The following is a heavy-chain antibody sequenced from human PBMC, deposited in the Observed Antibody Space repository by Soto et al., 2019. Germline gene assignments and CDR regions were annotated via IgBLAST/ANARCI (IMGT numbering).Heavy chain of an antibody. D-gene: IGHD3-3*01. CDR1: GGSISSSSYY. CDR3: ARMGDFWSGPGELDP. V-gene: IGHV4-39*01. Sequence: QLQLRESGPGLVKPSETLSLTCTVSGGSISSSSYYWAWNRQSPGKGLEWIGSVYYNGFTYYNPSLKSRVTISVDTSKNQFSRKLTSVTAADTAVYYCARMGDFWSGPGELDPWGQGTLVTVSS. J-gene: IGHJ5*02. CDR2: VYYNGFT.